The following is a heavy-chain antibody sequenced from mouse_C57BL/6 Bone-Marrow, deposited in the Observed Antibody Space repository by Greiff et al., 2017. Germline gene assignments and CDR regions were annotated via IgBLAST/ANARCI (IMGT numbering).Heavy chain of an antibody. CDR3: DREGALLWLRCYFDV. J-gene: IGHJ1*03. CDR2: GHPNSGST. V-gene: IGHV1-64*01. CDR1: GYTFTSDW. D-gene: IGHD2-2*01. Sequence: QVQLQQPGAELVRPGASVKLSCKASGYTFTSDWMHWVKPRPGQGHEWIGIGHPNSGSTNYNEKFKGKATLTVDKSSSTAYMQLSSLTSEDAAAYYCDREGALLWLRCYFDVWGTGTTVTVSS.